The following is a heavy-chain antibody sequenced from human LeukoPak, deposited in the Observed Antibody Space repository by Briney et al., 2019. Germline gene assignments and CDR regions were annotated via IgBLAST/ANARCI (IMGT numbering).Heavy chain of an antibody. CDR2: TTAGGDYT. CDR3: AKDARRTSGWYFFDY. V-gene: IGHV3-23*01. CDR1: GFTFSNNA. J-gene: IGHJ4*02. D-gene: IGHD6-19*01. Sequence: GGSLRLYCAASGFTFSNNAMSRVRQAPGKGLVGVSATTAGGDYTYYADSVKGRFTISRNNAKTMLFLQMNSLRAEDTAIYYCAKDARRTSGWYFFDYWGQGTLVTVSS.